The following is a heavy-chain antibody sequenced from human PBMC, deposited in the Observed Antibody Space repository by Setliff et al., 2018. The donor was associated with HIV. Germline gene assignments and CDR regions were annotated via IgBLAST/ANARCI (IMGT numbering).Heavy chain of an antibody. J-gene: IGHJ2*01. CDR1: GGTFRNYA. D-gene: IGHD3-16*01. Sequence: SVKVSCKASGGTFRNYAISWVRQAPGQGLEWMGGIIRIVGSTKDAQKFLDRVTITADESTNTVEMELSSLTSEDTAVYYCARDDHYYDVGSILSDWYFDLWGRGTLVTVSS. CDR2: IIRIVGST. CDR3: ARDDHYYDVGSILSDWYFDL. V-gene: IGHV1-69*13.